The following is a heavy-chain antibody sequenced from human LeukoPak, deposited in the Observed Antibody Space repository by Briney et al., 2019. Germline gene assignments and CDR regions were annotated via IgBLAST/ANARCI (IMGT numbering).Heavy chain of an antibody. CDR1: GITFSIYS. D-gene: IGHD4-17*01. CDR2: IGGSSSSL. Sequence: PRGSLRLSCVASGITFSIYSMNWVRQAPGKGLEWVSSIGGSSSSLCYAESVKGRFTISRDNARNSLYLQMNSLRVEDTAVYYCAKEAGQDYGALDAFDVWGQGTMVTVSS. V-gene: IGHV3-21*01. CDR3: AKEAGQDYGALDAFDV. J-gene: IGHJ3*01.